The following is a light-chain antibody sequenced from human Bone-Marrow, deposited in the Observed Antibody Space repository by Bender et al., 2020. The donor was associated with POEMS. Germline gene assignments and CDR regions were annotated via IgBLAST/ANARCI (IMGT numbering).Light chain of an antibody. V-gene: IGLV2-14*02. Sequence: QSALTQPASVSGSPGQSITISCTETNSDIGNHILVSWYQQRPGKGPTLIIYEDNSRPSGVSHRFSGSKSGNTATLTITGVEAGDEADYHCQVWGGNSDDPDIAFGGGTKLTVL. CDR2: EDN. J-gene: IGLJ2*01. CDR1: NSDIGNHIL. CDR3: QVWGGNSDDPDIA.